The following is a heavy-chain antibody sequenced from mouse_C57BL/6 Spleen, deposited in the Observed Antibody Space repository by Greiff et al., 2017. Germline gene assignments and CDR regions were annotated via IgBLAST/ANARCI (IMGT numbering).Heavy chain of an antibody. V-gene: IGHV1-80*01. CDR1: GYAFSSYW. J-gene: IGHJ4*01. Sequence: QVQLQQPGAELVKPGASVKISCKASGYAFSSYWMNWVKQRPGKGLEWIGQIYPGDGDTNYNGKFKGKATLTADKSSSTAYMQLSSLTSEDSAVYFCARRAPIYYDYDEGMDYWGQGTSVTVSS. CDR3: ARRAPIYYDYDEGMDY. D-gene: IGHD2-4*01. CDR2: IYPGDGDT.